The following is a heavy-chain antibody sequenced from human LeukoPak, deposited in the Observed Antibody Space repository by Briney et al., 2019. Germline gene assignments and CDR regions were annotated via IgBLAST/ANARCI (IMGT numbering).Heavy chain of an antibody. V-gene: IGHV3-23*01. D-gene: IGHD3-10*01. Sequence: GGSLRLSSAASGFTFSSYAMSWVRQAPGKGLEWVSAISGSGGSTYYADSVKGRFTISRDNSKNTLYLQMNSLRAEDTAVYYCAKSAAGPYYFHGMDVWGQGTTVTVPS. CDR3: AKSAAGPYYFHGMDV. J-gene: IGHJ6*02. CDR1: GFTFSSYA. CDR2: ISGSGGST.